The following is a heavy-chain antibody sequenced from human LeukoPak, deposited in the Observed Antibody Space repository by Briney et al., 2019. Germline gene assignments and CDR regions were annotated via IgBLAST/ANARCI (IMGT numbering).Heavy chain of an antibody. J-gene: IGHJ4*02. CDR1: GFTFSDYY. D-gene: IGHD3-10*01. V-gene: IGHV3-53*01. CDR2: IYSGGTT. Sequence: PGGSLRLSCAASGFTFSDYYMSWIRQVPGKGLEWVSLIYSGGTTYYADSVKGRFTISRDNSKNTLYLQMNSLRAEDTAVYYCASGEWPQNYWGQGTLVTVSS. CDR3: ASGEWPQNY.